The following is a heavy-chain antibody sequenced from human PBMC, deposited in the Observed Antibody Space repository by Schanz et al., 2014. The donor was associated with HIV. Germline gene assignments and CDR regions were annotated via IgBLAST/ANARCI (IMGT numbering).Heavy chain of an antibody. J-gene: IGHJ6*02. Sequence: QVQLVESGGGVVQPGKSLRLSCAASGFTFNTYGMHWVRQAPGKGLEWVALISYDGINKYYGDSVKGRFTISRDNSNNTVYLQMNSLRAEDTAIYHCAKDGGSRGRRRGMDVWGQGTTVTVSS. V-gene: IGHV3-30*18. D-gene: IGHD3-10*01. CDR2: ISYDGINK. CDR3: AKDGGSRGRRRGMDV. CDR1: GFTFNTYG.